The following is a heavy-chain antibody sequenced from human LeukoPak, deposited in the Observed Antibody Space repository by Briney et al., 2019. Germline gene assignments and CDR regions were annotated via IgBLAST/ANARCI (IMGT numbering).Heavy chain of an antibody. V-gene: IGHV3-23*01. Sequence: GGSLRLSCAASGFTFSSYAMSWVRQAPGKGLEWVSAISGSGGSTYYADSVKGRFTISRDNSKNTLYLQMDSLRAEDTAVYYCAKETLVRGVIAAQVDYWGQGTLVTVSS. CDR2: ISGSGGST. CDR3: AKETLVRGVIAAQVDY. D-gene: IGHD3-10*01. CDR1: GFTFSSYA. J-gene: IGHJ4*02.